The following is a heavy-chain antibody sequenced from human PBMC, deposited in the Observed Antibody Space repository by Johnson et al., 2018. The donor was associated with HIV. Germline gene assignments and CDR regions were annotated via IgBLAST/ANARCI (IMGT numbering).Heavy chain of an antibody. J-gene: IGHJ3*02. CDR1: GFTFSNYW. V-gene: IGHV3-7*02. Sequence: EMQLVESGGGVVQPGGSLRLSCTASGFTFSNYWMTWVRQAPGKGLEWVANIQQDGSDTYYVDSVKGRFTISRDNSKNTLYLQMNSLRSEDTAGYYCVFFYASFDIWGQGTMVTVSS. CDR3: VFFYASFDI. D-gene: IGHD2/OR15-2a*01. CDR2: IQQDGSDT.